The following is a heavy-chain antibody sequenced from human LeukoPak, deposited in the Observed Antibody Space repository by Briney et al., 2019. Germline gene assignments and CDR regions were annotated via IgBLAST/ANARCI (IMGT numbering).Heavy chain of an antibody. CDR3: ARDPTKQAFDI. J-gene: IGHJ3*02. CDR1: GFTFHSHG. V-gene: IGHV3-33*01. D-gene: IGHD6-13*01. Sequence: PGRSLRLSCAAPGFTFHSHGMHLVRQAPGKGLEWVAVIWYDGSNKYYADSVKGRFTISRDNSKNTLYLQMNSLRAEDTAVYYCARDPTKQAFDIWGQGTMVTVSS. CDR2: IWYDGSNK.